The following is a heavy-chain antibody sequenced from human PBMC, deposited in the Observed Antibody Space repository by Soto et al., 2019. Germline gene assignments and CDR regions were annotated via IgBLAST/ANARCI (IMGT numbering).Heavy chain of an antibody. D-gene: IGHD3-3*01. J-gene: IGHJ6*02. Sequence: GSRRVSCAAAGLTFSSYAMSLVRQAPGEGLEWVSAISGSSYHTYYADSVKGRFTISRDNSKNTLYLQMNSLRAEDTAVYYWAKANRLDFYYYYGVDVWGQGTRVTVS. CDR2: ISGSSYHT. CDR3: AKANRLDFYYYYGVDV. V-gene: IGHV3-23*01. CDR1: GLTFSSYA.